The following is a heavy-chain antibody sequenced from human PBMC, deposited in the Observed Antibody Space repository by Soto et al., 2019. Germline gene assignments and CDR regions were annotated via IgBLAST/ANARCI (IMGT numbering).Heavy chain of an antibody. Sequence: QVTLKESGPVLVKPTETLTLTCTVSGFSLSNARMGVSWIRQPPGKALEWLAHIFSNDEKAYSTSLKSRLTISKDTSKSQVVLTMTTMDPVDTATYYGARQAYDFWSCYYTDYFDHWGQGTLVTVSS. CDR1: GFSLSNARMG. D-gene: IGHD3-3*01. CDR2: IFSNDEK. V-gene: IGHV2-26*01. CDR3: ARQAYDFWSCYYTDYFDH. J-gene: IGHJ4*02.